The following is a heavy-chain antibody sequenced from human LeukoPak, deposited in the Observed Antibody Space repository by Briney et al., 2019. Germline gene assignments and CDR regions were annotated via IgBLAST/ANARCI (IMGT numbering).Heavy chain of an antibody. CDR3: ARGGDNQYGYSPRVDY. J-gene: IGHJ4*02. CDR1: GGSFSGYY. V-gene: IGHV4-34*01. Sequence: SETLSLTCAVYGGSFSGYYWSWIRQPPGKGLEWIGEINHSGSTNHNPSLKSRVTISVDTSKNQFSLKLSSVTAADTAVYYCARGGDNQYGYSPRVDYWGQGTLVTVSS. CDR2: INHSGST. D-gene: IGHD5-24*01.